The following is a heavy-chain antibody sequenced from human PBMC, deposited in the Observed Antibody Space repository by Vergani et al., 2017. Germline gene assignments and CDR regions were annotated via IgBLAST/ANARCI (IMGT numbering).Heavy chain of an antibody. CDR2: IYYSGNT. D-gene: IGHD1-20*01. V-gene: IGHV4-59*01. J-gene: IGHJ5*02. CDR3: AKVITGTAYNWFDP. CDR1: GGSISSYY. Sequence: QVQLQESGPGLVKPSETLSPTCTVPGGSISSYYWSWIRQPPGKGLEWIGYIYYSGNTNYNPSLKSRVTISVDTSKNQFSLKLSAVTAADTAVYYCAKVITGTAYNWFDPWGQGTLVTVSS.